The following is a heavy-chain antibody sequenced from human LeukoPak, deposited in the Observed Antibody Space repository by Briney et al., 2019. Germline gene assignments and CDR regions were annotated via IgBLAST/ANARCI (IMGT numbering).Heavy chain of an antibody. CDR3: ARDQPVHPGYCSGGSCYSRREEAFDI. V-gene: IGHV1-69*06. CDR1: GGTFSSYA. Sequence: ASVKVSCKASGGTFSSYAISWVRQALGQGLEWMGGIIPIFGTANYAQKFQGRVTITADKSTGTAYMELSSLRSEDTAVYYCARDQPVHPGYCSGGSCYSRREEAFDIWGQGTMVTVSS. CDR2: IIPIFGTA. J-gene: IGHJ3*02. D-gene: IGHD2-15*01.